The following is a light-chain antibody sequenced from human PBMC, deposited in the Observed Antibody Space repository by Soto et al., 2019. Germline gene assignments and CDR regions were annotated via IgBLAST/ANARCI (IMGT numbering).Light chain of an antibody. V-gene: IGKV3-20*01. CDR1: QSVSRSY. CDR3: QQYGGSPEP. Sequence: IGLTQSPGALSLSPRERATLSCRPSQSVSRSYLAWYQQKPGQAPRLLIYGASSRATGIPDRFSGSGSGTDFTLTISRLEPEDFAVYYCQQYGGSPEPFGQGTKVDIK. J-gene: IGKJ1*01. CDR2: GAS.